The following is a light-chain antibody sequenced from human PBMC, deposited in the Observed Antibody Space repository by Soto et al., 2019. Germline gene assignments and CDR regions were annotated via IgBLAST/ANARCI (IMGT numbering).Light chain of an antibody. CDR2: GAS. J-gene: IGKJ5*01. CDR1: QSVSSN. Sequence: EIVVTQSPATLSVSPGERATLSCRSSQSVSSNLAWYQQKPGQAPRLLISGASTRATGIPARFSGSGSGTEFTLTISSLQSEDFAVYYCQQYNNWPSITFGQGTRLEIK. V-gene: IGKV3-15*01. CDR3: QQYNNWPSIT.